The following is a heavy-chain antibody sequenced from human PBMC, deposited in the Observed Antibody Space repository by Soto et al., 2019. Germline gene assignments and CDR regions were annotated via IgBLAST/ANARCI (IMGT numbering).Heavy chain of an antibody. Sequence: QVQLVQSGAEVKRPGASVKVSCTASGYMFTGYYLHWVRQAPGQGLERMGWINPQNGVTNYAQRFQGRVTMTRDSSRRTAYMELSSLRSDATAVYYCPAAAIPVAGRHPDFWGKGTLITVSS. CDR2: INPQNGVT. V-gene: IGHV1-2*02. CDR1: GYMFTGYY. CDR3: PAAAIPVAGRHPDF. J-gene: IGHJ4*02. D-gene: IGHD6-19*01.